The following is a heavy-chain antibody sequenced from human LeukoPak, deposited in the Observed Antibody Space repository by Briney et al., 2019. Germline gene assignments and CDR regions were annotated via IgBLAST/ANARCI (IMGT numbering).Heavy chain of an antibody. J-gene: IGHJ5*02. Sequence: SQTLSLTCTVSGGSISSGSYYWSWIRQPAGKGLEWIGRIYTSGISGITNYNTSLKSRVTISLSTSKNQFSLKLSSVTAADTAVYYCARGKGQFDPWGQGTLVTVSS. CDR1: GGSISSGSYY. CDR2: IYTSGISGIT. V-gene: IGHV4-61*02. CDR3: ARGKGQFDP.